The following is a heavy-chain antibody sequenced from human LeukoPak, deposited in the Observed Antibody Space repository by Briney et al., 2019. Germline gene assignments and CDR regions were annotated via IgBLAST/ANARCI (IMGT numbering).Heavy chain of an antibody. CDR1: GFTLSDYW. V-gene: IGHV3-7*01. Sequence: GGSLRLSCAASGFTLSDYWMTWVRQAPGKGLEWVAHIKQDGSERYYGDSVKGRFTISRDNAKNLVYLQMNSLGAEDTAVYYCARGWNYAFRFDYWGQGTLVTVSS. CDR3: ARGWNYAFRFDY. CDR2: IKQDGSER. J-gene: IGHJ4*02. D-gene: IGHD1-7*01.